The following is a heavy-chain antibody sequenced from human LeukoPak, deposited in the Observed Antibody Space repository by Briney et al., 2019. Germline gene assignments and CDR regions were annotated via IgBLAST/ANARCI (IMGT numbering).Heavy chain of an antibody. V-gene: IGHV4-38-2*01. Sequence: SETLSLTCAVSGYSITSNSYGGWIRQPPGRGLEWIGSFYRTGTTYYNPSLKSRVSISVDTSKNHLSLKVTSVTATDTAVYYCARGFDNSHDAYWFESWGQGTLVTVSS. D-gene: IGHD3-10*01. J-gene: IGHJ5*01. CDR1: GYSITSNSY. CDR3: ARGFDNSHDAYWFES. CDR2: FYRTGTT.